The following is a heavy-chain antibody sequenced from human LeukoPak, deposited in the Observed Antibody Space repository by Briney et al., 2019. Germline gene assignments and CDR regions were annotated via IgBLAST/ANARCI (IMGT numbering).Heavy chain of an antibody. CDR2: ISYDGSNK. V-gene: IGHV3-30*19. D-gene: IGHD2-2*01. CDR3: ARGVVPAAYYYYGMDV. Sequence: GGSLRLSCAASGFTFSSYGMHWVRQAPGKGLEWVAVISYDGSNKYYADSVKGRFTISRDNSKNTLYLQMNSLRAEDTAVYYCARGVVPAAYYYYGMDVWGQGTTVTVSS. CDR1: GFTFSSYG. J-gene: IGHJ6*02.